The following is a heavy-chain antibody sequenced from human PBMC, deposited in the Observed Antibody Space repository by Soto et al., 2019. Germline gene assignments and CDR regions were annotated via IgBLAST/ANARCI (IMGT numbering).Heavy chain of an antibody. CDR2: IFPSVTT. CDR1: GGSLSGATYS. Sequence: PSETLSLTCGVSGGSLSGATYSWNWIRQPPGKGLEWIGYIFPSVTTYYNPSLKSRVTISIDVSKNQFSLSLRSLTAADTAVYYWARSRECEYWSQGTLVIVSS. V-gene: IGHV4-30-2*01. J-gene: IGHJ4*02. CDR3: ARSRECEY.